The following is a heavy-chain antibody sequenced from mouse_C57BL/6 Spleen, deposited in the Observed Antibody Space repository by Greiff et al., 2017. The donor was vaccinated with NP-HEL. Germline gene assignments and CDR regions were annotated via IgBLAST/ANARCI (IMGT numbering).Heavy chain of an antibody. CDR1: GFSLTSYG. J-gene: IGHJ1*03. CDR2: IWSGGST. V-gene: IGHV2-2*01. CDR3: ARGSSYPYWYFDV. Sequence: QVQLKESGPGLVRPSQSLSITCTVSGFSLTSYGVHWVRQSPGKGLEWLGVIWSGGSTDYNAAFISRLSISKDNSKSQVFFKMNSLQADDTAIYYCARGSSYPYWYFDVWGTGTTVTVSS. D-gene: IGHD1-1*01.